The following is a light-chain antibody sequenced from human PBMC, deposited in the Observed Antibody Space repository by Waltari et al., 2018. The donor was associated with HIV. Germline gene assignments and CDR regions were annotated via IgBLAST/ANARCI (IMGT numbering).Light chain of an antibody. Sequence: QSALTQPPSVSGSLGQSVTISCTGTSSDIGAYNRVSWYQQSPGTAPKLRIYEVTHRPSGVPVLFSGSKSGNTASLTISGLQADDEADYYCSSYTTSSTWVFGGGTKLTVL. CDR1: SSDIGAYNR. CDR3: SSYTTSSTWV. CDR2: EVT. V-gene: IGLV2-18*02. J-gene: IGLJ3*02.